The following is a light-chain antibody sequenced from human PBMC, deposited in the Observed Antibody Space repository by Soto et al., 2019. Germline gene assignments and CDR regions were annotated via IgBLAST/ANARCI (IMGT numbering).Light chain of an antibody. CDR2: DVS. Sequence: QSALTQPASVSGSPGQSITISCTGASSDVGDYNYVSWYQQHPGKAPKLMIYDVSNRPSGVSNRFSGSKSGNTASLTISGLQAEDEADYYCSSYRRGSTLYVVIGGGTKLTVL. V-gene: IGLV2-14*03. CDR3: SSYRRGSTLYVV. J-gene: IGLJ2*01. CDR1: SSDVGDYNY.